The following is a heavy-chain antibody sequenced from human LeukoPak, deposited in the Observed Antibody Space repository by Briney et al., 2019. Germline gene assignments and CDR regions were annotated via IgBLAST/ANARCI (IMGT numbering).Heavy chain of an antibody. J-gene: IGHJ4*02. CDR1: GFTFSDYY. V-gene: IGHV3-11*06. CDR2: ISSSSSYI. D-gene: IGHD6-19*01. CDR3: ARDRKIAVAGTDFDY. Sequence: PGGSLRLSCAASGFTFSDYYMSWIRQAPGKGLEWVSSISSSSSYIYYADSVKGRFTISRDNAKNSLYLQMNSLRAEDTAVYYCARDRKIAVAGTDFDYWGQGTLVTVSS.